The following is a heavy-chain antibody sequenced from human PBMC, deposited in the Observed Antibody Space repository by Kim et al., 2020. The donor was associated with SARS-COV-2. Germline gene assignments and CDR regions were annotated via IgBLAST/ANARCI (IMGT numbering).Heavy chain of an antibody. Sequence: GGSLRLSCAASGFTFSSYSMNWVRQAPGKGLEWVSSISSSSSYIYYADSVKGRFTISRDNAKNSLYLQMNSLRAEDTAVYYCARDIPSDSGYENDYWGQGTLVTVSS. J-gene: IGHJ4*02. V-gene: IGHV3-21*01. CDR1: GFTFSSYS. CDR3: ARDIPSDSGYENDY. CDR2: ISSSSSYI. D-gene: IGHD5-12*01.